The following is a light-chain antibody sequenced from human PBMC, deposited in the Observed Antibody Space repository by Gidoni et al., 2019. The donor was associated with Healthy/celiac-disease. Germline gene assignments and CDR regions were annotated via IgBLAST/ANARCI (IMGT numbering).Light chain of an antibody. CDR3: NSRDSSGIHVV. Sequence: SSELTQDPAVSVALGPTVRITCQGDSLRSYYASWYQQKPGQAPVLVIYGKNNRPSGIPDRFSGSSSGNTASLTITGAQAEDEADYYCNSRDSSGIHVVFGGGTKLTVL. CDR1: SLRSYY. J-gene: IGLJ2*01. V-gene: IGLV3-19*01. CDR2: GKN.